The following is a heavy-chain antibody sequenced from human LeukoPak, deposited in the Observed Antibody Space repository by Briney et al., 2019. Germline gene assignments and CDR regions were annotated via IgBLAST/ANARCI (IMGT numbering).Heavy chain of an antibody. CDR1: GGSFSGYY. CDR2: INHSGSP. Sequence: RSSETLSLTCAVYGGSFSGYYWSWIRQPPGKGLEWIGEINHSGSPNYNPSLKSRVTISIDTSKNQLSLKLSPVTAADTAVYYCARDLSDYYGSGSYRPIDAFDIWGQGTMVTVSS. V-gene: IGHV4-34*01. J-gene: IGHJ3*02. CDR3: ARDLSDYYGSGSYRPIDAFDI. D-gene: IGHD3-10*01.